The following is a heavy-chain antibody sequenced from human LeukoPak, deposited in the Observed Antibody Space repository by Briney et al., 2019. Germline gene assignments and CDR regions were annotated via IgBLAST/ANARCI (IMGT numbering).Heavy chain of an antibody. CDR3: ARGGAPVVPAAMDFDY. CDR1: GFTFSSYS. J-gene: IGHJ4*02. V-gene: IGHV3-21*01. CDR2: ISSSSSYI. D-gene: IGHD2-2*01. Sequence: GGSLRLSCAASGFTFSSYSMNWVRQALGKGLEWVSSISSSSSYIYYADSVKGRFTISRDNAKNSLYLQMNSLRAEDTAVYYCARGGAPVVPAAMDFDYWGQGTLVTVSS.